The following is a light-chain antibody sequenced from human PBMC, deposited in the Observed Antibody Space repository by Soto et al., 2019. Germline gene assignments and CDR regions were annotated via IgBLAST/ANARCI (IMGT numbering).Light chain of an antibody. J-gene: IGLJ3*02. Sequence: QYALTQPASVSGSPGQSITISCTGTSSEVGGYNYVSWYQQHPGKAPKLMIYEVSNRPSGVSNRFSGSKSGNTASLTISGLQAEDDDDYYCSSYTSSSTTHWVFGGGTKVTVL. CDR3: SSYTSSSTTHWV. CDR1: SSEVGGYNY. CDR2: EVS. V-gene: IGLV2-14*01.